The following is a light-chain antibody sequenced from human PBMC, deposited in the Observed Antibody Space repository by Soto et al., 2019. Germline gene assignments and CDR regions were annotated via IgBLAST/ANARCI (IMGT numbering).Light chain of an antibody. CDR1: QSVRNN. V-gene: IGKV3-15*01. J-gene: IGKJ5*01. Sequence: EIMMTQSPATLSVSPGERATLSCRARQSVRNNIAWYQQKPGQAPRLLIYYASTMPTGIPPRFRGSGSGTEFTLTMSSLESEDFALYDCQQYNNWPPITFGQGTRLEIK. CDR3: QQYNNWPPIT. CDR2: YAS.